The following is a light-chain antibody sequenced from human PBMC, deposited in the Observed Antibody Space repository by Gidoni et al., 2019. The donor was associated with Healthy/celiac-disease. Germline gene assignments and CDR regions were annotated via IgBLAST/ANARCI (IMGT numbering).Light chain of an antibody. CDR2: LGS. V-gene: IGKV2-28*01. CDR3: MQALQTPLT. J-gene: IGKJ4*01. CDR1: QSLLHSNGYNY. Sequence: DIVITQSPLSLPVTPGEPASISCRSSQSLLHSNGYNYLDWYLQKPGQSPQLLIYLGSNRASGVPDRFGGSGSGTDFTLKISRVEAEDVGVYYCMQALQTPLTFGGGTKVEIK.